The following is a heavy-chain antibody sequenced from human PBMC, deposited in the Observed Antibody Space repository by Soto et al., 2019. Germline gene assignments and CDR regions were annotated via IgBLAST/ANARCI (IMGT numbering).Heavy chain of an antibody. V-gene: IGHV3-21*01. J-gene: IGHJ3*02. CDR3: VRGDGTDAFDI. Sequence: EVQLVESGGGLVKPGGSLRLSCAASGFTFSSYSMNWVRQAPRKGLEWVSSISSSSSYIYYADSVKGRFTISRDNAKNSLYLQMNSLRAEDTAVYYCVRGDGTDAFDIWGQGTMVTVSS. D-gene: IGHD3-16*01. CDR2: ISSSSSYI. CDR1: GFTFSSYS.